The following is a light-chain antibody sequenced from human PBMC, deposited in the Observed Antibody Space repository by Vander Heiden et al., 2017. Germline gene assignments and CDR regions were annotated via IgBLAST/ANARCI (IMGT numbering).Light chain of an antibody. Sequence: DIVMTQSPDSLAVSLGERATINCKSSQSVLYSSNNKNYLAWYQQKPGQPPKLLIYWASTRESGVPDRFSGSGSGTDFTLTISSLQAEDVAVYYCQQYDSARAFGQGTRLEIK. CDR2: WAS. CDR3: QQYDSARA. V-gene: IGKV4-1*01. CDR1: QSVLYSSNNKNY. J-gene: IGKJ5*01.